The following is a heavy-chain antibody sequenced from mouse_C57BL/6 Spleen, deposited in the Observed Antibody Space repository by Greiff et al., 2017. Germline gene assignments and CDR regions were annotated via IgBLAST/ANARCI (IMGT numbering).Heavy chain of an antibody. D-gene: IGHD3-2*02. CDR2: IYPGSGNT. CDR1: GYTFTDYY. J-gene: IGHJ1*03. CDR3: ARGGVSQATDWYFDV. Sequence: QVQLQQSGAELVRPGASVKLSCKASGYTFTDYYINWVKQRPGQGLEWIARIYPGSGNTYYNDKFKGKATLTAKKSSSTAYMQLNSLTTEDSAVYFCARGGVSQATDWYFDVWGTGTTVTVSS. V-gene: IGHV1-76*01.